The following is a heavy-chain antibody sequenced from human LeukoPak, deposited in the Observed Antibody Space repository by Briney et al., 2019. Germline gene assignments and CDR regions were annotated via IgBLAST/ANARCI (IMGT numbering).Heavy chain of an antibody. J-gene: IGHJ4*02. V-gene: IGHV3-53*01. D-gene: IGHD5-24*01. CDR2: IFSST. CDR1: GFTVSSNS. CDR3: ARARWYSSDY. Sequence: PGGSLRLSCTVSGFTVSSNSMSWVRQAPGKGLEWVSFIFSSTHYSDSVKGRFTISRDNAKNTLYLQMNSLRAEDTAVYYCARARWYSSDYWGQGTLVTVSP.